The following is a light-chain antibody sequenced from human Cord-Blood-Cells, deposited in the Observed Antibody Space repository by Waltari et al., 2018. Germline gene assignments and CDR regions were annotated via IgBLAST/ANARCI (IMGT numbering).Light chain of an antibody. CDR2: VVS. CDR3: SSYTSSSTWL. J-gene: IGLJ3*02. Sequence: QSALTQPASVSGSPGPSITISCTGTSSDVGGYNYVSWYQQHPGKAPKLMIYVVSNRPSGVSNRFSGSKSGNTASLTISGLQAEDEADYYCSSYTSSSTWLFGGGTKLTVL. CDR1: SSDVGGYNY. V-gene: IGLV2-14*03.